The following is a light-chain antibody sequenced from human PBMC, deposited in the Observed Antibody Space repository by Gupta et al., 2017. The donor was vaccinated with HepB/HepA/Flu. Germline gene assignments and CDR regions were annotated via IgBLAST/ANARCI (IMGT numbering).Light chain of an antibody. V-gene: IGKV3-20*01. J-gene: IGKJ2*01. CDR1: ESVGSSY. CDR2: DAS. Sequence: ELVLTQSPGTLSLFPGERVTLSCRASESVGSSYLAWYLQKPGQAPRLLIYDASTRATGIPDRFSGSGSGTDFTLTISRVEPEDFAVYYCQQYGSSPYTFGQGTKVEIK. CDR3: QQYGSSPYT.